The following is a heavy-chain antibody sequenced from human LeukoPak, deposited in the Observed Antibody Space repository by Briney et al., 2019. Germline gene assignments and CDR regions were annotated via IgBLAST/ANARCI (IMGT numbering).Heavy chain of an antibody. CDR2: IKQDGSEK. D-gene: IGHD6-19*01. V-gene: IGHV3-7*01. CDR1: GFTFSSYW. J-gene: IGHJ4*02. Sequence: GGSLRLSCAASGFTFSSYWMSWVRQAPGKGLEWVANIKQDGSEKYYVDSVKGRFTISRDNAKNTLYLQMNSLRAEDTAVYYCARVGYSSDWYEGGHWGQGTLVTVSS. CDR3: ARVGYSSDWYEGGH.